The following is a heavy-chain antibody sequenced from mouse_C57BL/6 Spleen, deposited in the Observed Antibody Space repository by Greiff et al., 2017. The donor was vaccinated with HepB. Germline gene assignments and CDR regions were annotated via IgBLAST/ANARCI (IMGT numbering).Heavy chain of an antibody. D-gene: IGHD1-1*01. J-gene: IGHJ2*01. Sequence: DVKLQESGPELVKPGASVKLSCKASGYTFTDYNMHWVKQSHGQGLEWIGYIKPNNGGTSYNQKFKGKATLTVNKSSSTAYMELRSLTSEESAVYYCASPVVANPFDYWGQGTTVTVSS. CDR3: ASPVVANPFDY. CDR1: GYTFTDYN. V-gene: IGHV1-22*01. CDR2: IKPNNGGT.